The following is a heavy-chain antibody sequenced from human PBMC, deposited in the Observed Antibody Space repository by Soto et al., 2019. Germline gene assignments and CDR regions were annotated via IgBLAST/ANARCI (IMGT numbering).Heavy chain of an antibody. D-gene: IGHD2-15*01. CDR3: ARGGPRGGSLY. J-gene: IGHJ4*02. Sequence: WVKFALQESACVLRGYVIRGVRQAPGQGLEGMGRIIPILGIANYAQKFQGRVTITADKSTSTAYMELSSLRSGDTDVYYCARGGPRGGSLYWGQGTPVTVSS. V-gene: IGHV1-69*04. CDR1: ACVLRGYV. CDR2: IIPILGIA.